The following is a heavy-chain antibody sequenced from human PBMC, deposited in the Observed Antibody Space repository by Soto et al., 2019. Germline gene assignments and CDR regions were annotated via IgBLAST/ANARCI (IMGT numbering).Heavy chain of an antibody. D-gene: IGHD3-22*01. Sequence: QVQLVESGGGVVQPGRSLRLSCAASGFTFSSYAMHWVRQAPGKGLEWVAVISYDGSNKYYADSVKGRFTISRDNSKNTLYLQMNSLRAEDTAVYYWARDFDSSGSVIGYWGQGTLVTVSS. J-gene: IGHJ4*02. CDR1: GFTFSSYA. CDR3: ARDFDSSGSVIGY. CDR2: ISYDGSNK. V-gene: IGHV3-30-3*01.